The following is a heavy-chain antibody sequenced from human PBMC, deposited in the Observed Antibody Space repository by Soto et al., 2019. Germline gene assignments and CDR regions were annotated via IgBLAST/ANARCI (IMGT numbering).Heavy chain of an antibody. CDR2: IYYSGST. D-gene: IGHD6-19*01. Sequence: PSETLSLTCTVSGGSISSYYWSWIRQPPGKGLEWIGYIYYSGSTNYNPSLKSRVTISVDTSKNQFSLKLSSVTAADTAVYYCARDSSSGWYYFDYWGQGTLVTVPS. J-gene: IGHJ4*02. CDR1: GGSISSYY. CDR3: ARDSSSGWYYFDY. V-gene: IGHV4-59*01.